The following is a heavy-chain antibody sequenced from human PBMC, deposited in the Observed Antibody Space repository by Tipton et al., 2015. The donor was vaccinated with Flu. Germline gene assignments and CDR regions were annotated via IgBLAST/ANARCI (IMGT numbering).Heavy chain of an antibody. J-gene: IGHJ6*02. CDR1: GGSISSYY. D-gene: IGHD1-26*01. V-gene: IGHV4-59*01. CDR3: AGVGGPSYYYYGMDV. Sequence: LRLSCTVSGGSISSYYWSWIRQPPGKGLEWIGYIYYSGSTNYNPSLKSRVTISVDTSKNQFSLKLSSVTAADTAVYYCAGVGGPSYYYYGMDVWGQGTTVTVSS. CDR2: IYYSGST.